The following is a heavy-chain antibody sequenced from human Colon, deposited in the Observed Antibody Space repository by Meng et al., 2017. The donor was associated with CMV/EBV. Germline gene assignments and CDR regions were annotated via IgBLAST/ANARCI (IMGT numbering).Heavy chain of an antibody. CDR2: ISSLSNDI. Sequence: LKISCEASGFPFSSSTMNWVRQAPEKGLEWVSSISSLSNDIYYADTVKGRFTISRDNAKNALYLQMDSLRVEDTAVYFCARGCVTPCGGLSVWGQGTLVTVSS. V-gene: IGHV3-21*06. CDR3: ARGCVTPCGGLSV. D-gene: IGHD3/OR15-3a*01. J-gene: IGHJ4*02. CDR1: GFPFSSST.